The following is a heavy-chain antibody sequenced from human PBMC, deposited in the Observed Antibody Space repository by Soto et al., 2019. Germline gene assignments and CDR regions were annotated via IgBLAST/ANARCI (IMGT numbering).Heavy chain of an antibody. CDR3: ARGGGYDGDYEDYYYYYGMDV. V-gene: IGHV4-39*01. CDR1: GGSISSSSYY. Sequence: QLQLQESGPGLVKPSETLSLTCTVSGGSISSSSYYWGWIRQPPGKGLEWIGSIYYSGSTYYNPSLKSRVTISVDTSKNQFSLKLSSVTAADTAVYYCARGGGYDGDYEDYYYYYGMDVWGQGTTVTVSS. CDR2: IYYSGST. J-gene: IGHJ6*02. D-gene: IGHD4-17*01.